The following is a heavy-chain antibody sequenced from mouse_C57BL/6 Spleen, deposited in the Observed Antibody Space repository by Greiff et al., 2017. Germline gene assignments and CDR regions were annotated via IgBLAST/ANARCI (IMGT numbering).Heavy chain of an antibody. Sequence: EVQLQQSGAELVKPGASVKLSCTASGFNIKDYYMHWVKQRTEQGLEWIGRIDPEDGETQYAPKVQVKATITADTSSTTAYLHLISLTSEYTSVYYCALRNRAMDYWGQGTSVTVSS. J-gene: IGHJ4*01. CDR2: IDPEDGET. CDR1: GFNIKDYY. CDR3: ALRNRAMDY. V-gene: IGHV14-2*01. D-gene: IGHD2-1*01.